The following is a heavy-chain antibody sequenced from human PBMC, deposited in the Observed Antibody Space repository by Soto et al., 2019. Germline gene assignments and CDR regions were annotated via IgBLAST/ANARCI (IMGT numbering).Heavy chain of an antibody. D-gene: IGHD3-22*01. V-gene: IGHV3-33*01. CDR1: GFTFSSYG. Sequence: GGSLRLSCAASGFTFSSYGMHWVRQAPGKGLEWVAVIWYDGSNKYYADSVKGRFTISRDNSKNTLYLQMNSLRAEDTAVYYCARGQDDSSGYYVSFGPTLFDYWGQGTLVTVSS. J-gene: IGHJ4*02. CDR2: IWYDGSNK. CDR3: ARGQDDSSGYYVSFGPTLFDY.